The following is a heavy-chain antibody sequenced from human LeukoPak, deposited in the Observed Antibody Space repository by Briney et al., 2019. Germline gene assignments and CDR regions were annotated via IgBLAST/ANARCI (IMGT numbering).Heavy chain of an antibody. CDR3: ARDHYYYDSSGYYYYFDY. Sequence: PGGSLRLSCAASGFTFSYYNMNWVRLAPGKGLEWVSSISSSSSFISYADSVKGRFTVSRDNAKNSLYLQMNSLRAEDTAVYYCARDHYYYDSSGYYYYFDYWGQGTLVTVSS. D-gene: IGHD3-22*01. CDR2: ISSSSSFI. J-gene: IGHJ4*02. CDR1: GFTFSYYN. V-gene: IGHV3-21*01.